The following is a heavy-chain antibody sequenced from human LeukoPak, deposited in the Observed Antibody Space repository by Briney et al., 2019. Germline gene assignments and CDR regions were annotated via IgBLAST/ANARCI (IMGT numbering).Heavy chain of an antibody. CDR3: ARDGDSVRDYYDSSGLAY. CDR1: GYTFTSYY. D-gene: IGHD3-22*01. CDR2: INPSGGST. J-gene: IGHJ4*02. Sequence: VASVKVSCKASGYTFTSYYMHWVRQAPGQGLEWMGIINPSGGSTSYAQKFQGRVTMTRDMSTSTVYMELSSLRSEDTAVYYCARDGDSVRDYYDSSGLAYWGQGTLVTVSS. V-gene: IGHV1-46*01.